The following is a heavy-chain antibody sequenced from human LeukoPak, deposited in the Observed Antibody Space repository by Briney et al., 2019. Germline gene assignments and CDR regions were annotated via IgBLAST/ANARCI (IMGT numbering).Heavy chain of an antibody. D-gene: IGHD3/OR15-3a*01. Sequence: PGGSLRLSCAASGFTFSRHNVKWVRQTPGKGLEWVSSISTSSSFIYYADSVKGRFTISRDNARNSLYLEMNSLRAEDTAIYYCARNYDYWSSPQGCMDVWGKGTTVIVSS. V-gene: IGHV3-21*01. CDR1: GFTFSRHN. J-gene: IGHJ6*03. CDR2: ISTSSSFI. CDR3: ARNYDYWSSPQGCMDV.